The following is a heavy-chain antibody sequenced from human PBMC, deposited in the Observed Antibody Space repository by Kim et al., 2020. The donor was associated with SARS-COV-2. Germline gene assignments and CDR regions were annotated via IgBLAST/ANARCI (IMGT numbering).Heavy chain of an antibody. J-gene: IGHJ6*02. Sequence: VKGRFTISRDNAKNTLYLQMNSLRAEDTAVYYCARASSSWYGTYYYGMDVWGQGTTVTVSS. V-gene: IGHV3-74*01. CDR3: ARASSSWYGTYYYGMDV. D-gene: IGHD6-13*01.